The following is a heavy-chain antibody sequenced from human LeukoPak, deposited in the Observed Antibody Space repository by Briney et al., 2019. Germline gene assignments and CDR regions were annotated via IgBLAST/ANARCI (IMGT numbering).Heavy chain of an antibody. Sequence: ASETLSLTCTVSGGSISSSSYYWGWIRQPPGKGLEWIGSIYYSGSTYYNPSLKSRVTISVDTSKNQFSLKLSSVTAADTAVYYCARAVPTAGYSSSLNWFDPWGQGTLVTVSS. J-gene: IGHJ5*02. CDR1: GGSISSSSYY. CDR3: ARAVPTAGYSSSLNWFDP. D-gene: IGHD6-13*01. CDR2: IYYSGST. V-gene: IGHV4-39*07.